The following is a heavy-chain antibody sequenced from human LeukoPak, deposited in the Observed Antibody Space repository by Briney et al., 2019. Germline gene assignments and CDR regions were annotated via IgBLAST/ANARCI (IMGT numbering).Heavy chain of an antibody. V-gene: IGHV3-48*01. Sequence: GGSLRLSCAASAFTFSSYDMNWVRQAPGKGLEWVSYISSSSRTIYYADSVKGRFTISRDNSKNTLYLQMNSLRVEDTAVYYCAREGSPYSGSFYDYWGQGTLVTVSS. CDR3: AREGSPYSGSFYDY. J-gene: IGHJ4*02. D-gene: IGHD1-26*01. CDR2: ISSSSRTI. CDR1: AFTFSSYD.